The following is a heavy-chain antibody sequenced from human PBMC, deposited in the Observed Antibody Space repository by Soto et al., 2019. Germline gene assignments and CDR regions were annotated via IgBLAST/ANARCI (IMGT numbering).Heavy chain of an antibody. J-gene: IGHJ4*02. CDR3: ARHGYYDSSGVDY. CDR1: GGSISSYY. V-gene: IGHV4-59*08. CDR2: IYYSGST. D-gene: IGHD3-22*01. Sequence: SETLSLTCTVSGGSISSYYWSWIRQPPGKGLEWIGYIYYSGSTNYNPSLKSRVTISVDTSKNQFSLKLSSVTAADTAVYYCARHGYYDSSGVDYWGQGTLVTVSS.